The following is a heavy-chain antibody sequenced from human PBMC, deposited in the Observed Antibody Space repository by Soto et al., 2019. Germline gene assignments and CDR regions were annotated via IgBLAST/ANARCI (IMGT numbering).Heavy chain of an antibody. D-gene: IGHD4-17*01. J-gene: IGHJ6*02. CDR1: GFALSNYG. CDR3: AKDRTVGTVICYYYYEKDV. V-gene: IGHV3-30*18. CDR2: ISYDGSNK. Sequence: QVQLVESGGGVVQPGRSLRLSCAASGFALSNYGMHWVRQAPGKGLEWVAFISYDGSNKYFAESVKGRFTISRDNSQKKIYLQMDNLGLEDTGVYFCAKDRTVGTVICYYYYEKDVWGQGTTVTVSS.